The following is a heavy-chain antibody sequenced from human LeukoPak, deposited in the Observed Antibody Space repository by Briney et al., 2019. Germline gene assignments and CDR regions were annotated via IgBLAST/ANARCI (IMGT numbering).Heavy chain of an antibody. D-gene: IGHD3-9*01. Sequence: PGGSLRLSGAASGFTVSSNYMSWVRQAPGKGLEWVSVIYSGGSTYYADSVKGRFTISRDNSKNTLYLQMNSLRAEDTAVYYCARDPTYYDILTGYYIPNFDYWGQGTLVTVSS. CDR2: IYSGGST. CDR3: ARDPTYYDILTGYYIPNFDY. V-gene: IGHV3-66*02. J-gene: IGHJ4*02. CDR1: GFTVSSNY.